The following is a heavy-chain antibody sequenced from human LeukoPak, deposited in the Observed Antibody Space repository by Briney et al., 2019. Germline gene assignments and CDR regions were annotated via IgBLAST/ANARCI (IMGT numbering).Heavy chain of an antibody. Sequence: GGSLRLSCAASGFIFSDYYMSWIRQAPGKGLEWVSYISSSSSYTNYADSVKGRFTISRDNAKNSLYLQMNSLRAEDTAVYYCARGRTLGGDYWGQGTLVTVSS. J-gene: IGHJ4*02. D-gene: IGHD3-16*01. CDR3: ARGRTLGGDY. V-gene: IGHV3-11*06. CDR1: GFIFSDYY. CDR2: ISSSSSYT.